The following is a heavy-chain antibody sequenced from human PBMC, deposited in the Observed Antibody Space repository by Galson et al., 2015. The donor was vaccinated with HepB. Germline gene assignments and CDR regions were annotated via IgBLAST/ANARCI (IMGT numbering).Heavy chain of an antibody. CDR2: ISYDGSNK. J-gene: IGHJ4*02. D-gene: IGHD6-19*01. Sequence: SLRLPCAASGFTFSNYGMHWVRPAPGKGLEWVAVISYDGSNKYYADSVKGRFTISRDNSKNTLYLQMNSLRAEDTALYYCAKDPYLYSALAGTMAGFDYWGQGTLVTVSS. V-gene: IGHV3-30*18. CDR3: AKDPYLYSALAGTMAGFDY. CDR1: GFTFSNYG.